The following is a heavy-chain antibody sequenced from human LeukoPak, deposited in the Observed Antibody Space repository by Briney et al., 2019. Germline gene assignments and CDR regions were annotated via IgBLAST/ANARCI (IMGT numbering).Heavy chain of an antibody. CDR1: GYTFTSYY. Sequence: ASVKVSCKASGYTFTSYYMHWVRQAPGQGLEWMGRIIPILGIANYAQKFQGRVTITADKSTSTAYMELSSLRSEDTAVYYCATDVEMATIDWGQGTLVTVSS. CDR3: ATDVEMATID. J-gene: IGHJ4*02. CDR2: IIPILGIA. V-gene: IGHV1-69*02. D-gene: IGHD5-24*01.